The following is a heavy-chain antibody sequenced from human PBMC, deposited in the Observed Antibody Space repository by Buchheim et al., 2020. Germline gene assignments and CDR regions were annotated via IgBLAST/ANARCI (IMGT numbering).Heavy chain of an antibody. CDR2: VFETGTT. CDR1: GGSMTGGTYY. D-gene: IGHD1-1*01. Sequence: QAQLQESGPGLVKPSQTLSLTCSVFGGSMTGGTYYWTWIRQRPGKGLEWIGYVFETGTTSYNPSLKSRVLISRATSKSEFSMRLTSVTAADMAVYYCARANIVVSRNDYYFDSWGQGSL. J-gene: IGHJ4*02. CDR3: ARANIVVSRNDYYFDS. V-gene: IGHV4-31*03.